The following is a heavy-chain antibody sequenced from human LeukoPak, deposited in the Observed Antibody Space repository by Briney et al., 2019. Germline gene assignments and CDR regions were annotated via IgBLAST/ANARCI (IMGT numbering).Heavy chain of an antibody. V-gene: IGHV3-74*01. CDR2: ISSDGSDI. CDR3: ARALPPSINTPWE. J-gene: IGHJ4*02. CDR1: GFTFRSYW. D-gene: IGHD1-26*01. Sequence: GGSLRLSCAASGFTFRSYWMHWVRQAPGKGLVWVSRISSDGSDISYADSVKGRFTISRDNAKNTLYLQMNSLGAEDTAVYYCARALPPSINTPWEWRQGTLVTVSS.